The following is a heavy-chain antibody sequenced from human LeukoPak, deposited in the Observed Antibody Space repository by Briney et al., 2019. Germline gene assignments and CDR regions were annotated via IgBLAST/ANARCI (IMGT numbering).Heavy chain of an antibody. D-gene: IGHD3-10*01. Sequence: GGSLRLSCATSGFTFSNYGMNWVRQAPGKGLEWVSYISSSSSTIYYADSVKGRFTISRDNAKNSLYLQMNSLRAEDTAVYYCARFPRGSGSYYNVGFRDKYYYYYMDVWGKGTTVTVSS. CDR2: ISSSSSTI. CDR1: GFTFSNYG. J-gene: IGHJ6*03. V-gene: IGHV3-48*01. CDR3: ARFPRGSGSYYNVGFRDKYYYYYMDV.